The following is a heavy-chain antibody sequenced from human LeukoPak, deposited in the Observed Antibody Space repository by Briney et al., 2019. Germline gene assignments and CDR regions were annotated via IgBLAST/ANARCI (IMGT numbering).Heavy chain of an antibody. D-gene: IGHD2-21*01. Sequence: SVKVSCKASGYXFNSYGISWVRQAPGQGLEWMGGIIPIFGTANYAQKFQGRVTITADESTSTAYMELSSLRSEDTAVYYCARDEGYCYDFWGQGTMVTVSS. CDR3: ARDEGYCYDF. V-gene: IGHV1-69*13. CDR1: GYXFNSYG. CDR2: IIPIFGTA. J-gene: IGHJ3*01.